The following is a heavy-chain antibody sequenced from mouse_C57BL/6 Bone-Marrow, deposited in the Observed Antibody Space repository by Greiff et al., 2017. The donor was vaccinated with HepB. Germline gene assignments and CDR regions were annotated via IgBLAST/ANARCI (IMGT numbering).Heavy chain of an antibody. J-gene: IGHJ3*01. Sequence: GGLVQPKGSLKLSCAASGFSFNTYAMNWVRQAPGKGLEWVARIRSKSNNYATYYADSVKDRFTISRDDSESMLYLQMNNLKTEDTAMYYCVRQDSSCYYAYWGQGTLVTVSA. CDR3: VRQDSSCYYAY. D-gene: IGHD3-2*02. V-gene: IGHV10-1*01. CDR1: GFSFNTYA. CDR2: IRSKSNNYAT.